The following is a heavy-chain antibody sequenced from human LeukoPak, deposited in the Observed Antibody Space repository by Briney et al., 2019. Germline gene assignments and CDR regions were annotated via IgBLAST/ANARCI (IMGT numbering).Heavy chain of an antibody. V-gene: IGHV1-18*01. CDR2: INGYNGNT. CDR3: ARHASGIYIPDGAFEI. Sequence: ASVKVSCKASGYTFTTYGISWVRQAPGQGLEWMGWINGYNGNTNYAQKFQGRVTMTRDTSTTTEYMELRSLKSDDTAVYFCARHASGIYIPDGAFEISGQGKMVTVSS. CDR1: GYTFTTYG. D-gene: IGHD1-26*01. J-gene: IGHJ3*02.